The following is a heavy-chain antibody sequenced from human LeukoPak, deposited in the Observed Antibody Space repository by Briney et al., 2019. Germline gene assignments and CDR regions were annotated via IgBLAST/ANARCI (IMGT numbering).Heavy chain of an antibody. CDR1: GFTFGGDW. V-gene: IGHV3-7*01. CDR3: VRYYDPPVGDAFDI. D-gene: IGHD3-22*01. J-gene: IGHJ3*02. CDR2: IKPDGTEK. Sequence: QPGGSLRLSCVASGFTFGGDWMSWVRQAPGKGLEWVANIKPDGTEKYYVDSVKGRFTISRDNAKNSLYLKLNSLRAEDTAVYYCVRYYDPPVGDAFDIWGPGTMVTVSS.